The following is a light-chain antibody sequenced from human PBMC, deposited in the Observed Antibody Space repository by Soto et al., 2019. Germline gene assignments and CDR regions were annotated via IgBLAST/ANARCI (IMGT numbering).Light chain of an antibody. J-gene: IGKJ4*01. CDR3: QERSHWPPT. V-gene: IGKV3-11*01. Sequence: ETVLTQSPDTLSLSPGERATLSCRASESVTYYLAWYQQEPGQAPRLLIYDASNRAPGIPARFSGSGSGTDFTLTISTLEPEDFALYYCQERSHWPPTSGGGTRVEIK. CDR2: DAS. CDR1: ESVTYY.